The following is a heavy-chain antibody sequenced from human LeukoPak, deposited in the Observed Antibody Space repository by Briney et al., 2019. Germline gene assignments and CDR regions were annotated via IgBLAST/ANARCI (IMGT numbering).Heavy chain of an antibody. V-gene: IGHV4-59*01. Sequence: SETLSLTCTVSGGSISSYYRSWIRQPPGKGLEWIGYIYYSGSTNYNPSLKSRVTISVDTSKNQFSLKLSSVTAADTAVYYCARVGGSLAYYDMLRNDIWGQGTMVTVSS. CDR3: ARVGGSLAYYDMLRNDI. CDR2: IYYSGST. D-gene: IGHD3-9*01. J-gene: IGHJ3*02. CDR1: GGSISSYY.